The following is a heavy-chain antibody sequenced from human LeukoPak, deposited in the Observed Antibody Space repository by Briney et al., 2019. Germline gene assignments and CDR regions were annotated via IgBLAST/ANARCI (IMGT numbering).Heavy chain of an antibody. CDR3: AKAPVWNYYYGLDV. D-gene: IGHD2-21*01. J-gene: IGHJ6*02. Sequence: PGGSLRLSCAASGLTASHNVNNAMSWVRHAPGKGLEWVSGITTSGSTHYADSVKGRFTISRENSNNTLYLHMDSLRAEDTAVYYCAKAPVWNYYYGLDVWGQGTTVTVS. V-gene: IGHV3-23*01. CDR2: ITTSGST. CDR1: GLTASHNVNNA.